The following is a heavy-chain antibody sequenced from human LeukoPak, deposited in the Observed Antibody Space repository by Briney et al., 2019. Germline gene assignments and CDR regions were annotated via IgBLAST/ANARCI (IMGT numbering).Heavy chain of an antibody. Sequence: SSGTLSLTCAVYGGSFSGYYWSWIRQPPGKGLEWIGEINHSGSTNYNPSLKSRVTISVDTSKNQFSLKLSSVTAADTAVYYCASLVATPNYYYYYGMDVWGQGTTVTVSS. CDR1: GGSFSGYY. D-gene: IGHD1-26*01. CDR3: ASLVATPNYYYYYGMDV. V-gene: IGHV4-34*01. J-gene: IGHJ6*02. CDR2: INHSGST.